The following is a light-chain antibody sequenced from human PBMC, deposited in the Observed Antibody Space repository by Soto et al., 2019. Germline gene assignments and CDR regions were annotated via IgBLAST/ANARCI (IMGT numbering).Light chain of an antibody. Sequence: QSVLTQPPSESGAPGQRVTISCTGSSSNIGADYDVQWYQQLPETAPKLLFYDNNNRPSGVPDRFSDSKSGTSASLAITGLQAEDEADYYCQSYDSSLNAYVFGTGIKLTVL. CDR2: DNN. V-gene: IGLV1-40*01. CDR3: QSYDSSLNAYV. CDR1: SSNIGADYD. J-gene: IGLJ1*01.